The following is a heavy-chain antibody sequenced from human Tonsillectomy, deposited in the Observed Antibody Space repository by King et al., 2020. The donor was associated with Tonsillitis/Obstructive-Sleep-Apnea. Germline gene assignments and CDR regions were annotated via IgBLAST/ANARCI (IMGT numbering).Heavy chain of an antibody. CDR2: ISGSGGNT. J-gene: IGHJ4*02. Sequence: VQLVESGGGLVQPGGSLRLSCAASGFTFSSYAMSWVRQAPGKGLEWVSAISGSGGNTYYADSVKGRFTISRDNSKNTLYQQMNSLRAEDTAVYYWAKDPVEVAPGPWEGSTGFDYWGQGTLVTVSS. D-gene: IGHD5-24*01. CDR1: GFTFSSYA. CDR3: AKDPVEVAPGPWEGSTGFDY. V-gene: IGHV3-23*04.